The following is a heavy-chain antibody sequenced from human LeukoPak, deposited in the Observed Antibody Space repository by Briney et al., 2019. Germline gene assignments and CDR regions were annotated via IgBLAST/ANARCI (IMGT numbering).Heavy chain of an antibody. CDR1: GYTFTSYD. CDR2: MNPNSGNT. Sequence: ASVKVSCKASGYTFTSYDINWVRQATGQGLEWMGWMNPNSGNTGYAQKFQGRVTMTRNTSISTAYMEPSSLRSEDTAVYHCVGSQFGVVPLPYYYYYGMDVWGQGTTVTVSS. D-gene: IGHD3-3*01. CDR3: VGSQFGVVPLPYYYYYGMDV. V-gene: IGHV1-8*01. J-gene: IGHJ6*02.